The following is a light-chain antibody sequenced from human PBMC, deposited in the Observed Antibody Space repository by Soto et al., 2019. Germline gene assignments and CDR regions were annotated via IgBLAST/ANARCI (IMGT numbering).Light chain of an antibody. Sequence: SYELTQPPSVSVSPGQTATITCSGDKLGNKYTSWYQQKPGQSPVLIIYQDSRRPSGIPERFSGSNSGNTATLTISGTQPMDEADYYCQAWDSTYVFGTGTKLTVL. J-gene: IGLJ1*01. CDR2: QDS. V-gene: IGLV3-1*01. CDR3: QAWDSTYV. CDR1: KLGNKY.